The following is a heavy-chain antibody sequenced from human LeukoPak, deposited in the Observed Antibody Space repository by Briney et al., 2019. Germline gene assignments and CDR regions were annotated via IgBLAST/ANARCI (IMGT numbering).Heavy chain of an antibody. D-gene: IGHD3-9*01. CDR1: GLTFTDYY. V-gene: IGHV1-2*02. Sequence: ASVRVSCKASGLTFTDYYFNWVRQAPGQGLEWMGWINATNVDTNYAQKFQGSVTLTRDTSVSTAYMDLYRLTSDDTAVYYCARDPATGDDAFDVWGQGTMVTVSS. CDR2: INATNVDT. J-gene: IGHJ3*01. CDR3: ARDPATGDDAFDV.